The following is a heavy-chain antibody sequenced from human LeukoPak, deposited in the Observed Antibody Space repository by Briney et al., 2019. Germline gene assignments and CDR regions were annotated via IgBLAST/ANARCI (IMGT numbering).Heavy chain of an antibody. CDR1: GFTFSDYY. J-gene: IGHJ4*02. D-gene: IGHD3-3*01. Sequence: PGGSLRLSCAASGFTFSDYYMSWIRQAPGKGLEWVSYISSSGSTIYYADSVKGRFTISRDNAKNSLYLQMNSLRAEDTAAYYCARRASPIFGVVIYDYWGQGTLVTVSS. CDR2: ISSSGSTI. CDR3: ARRASPIFGVVIYDY. V-gene: IGHV3-11*01.